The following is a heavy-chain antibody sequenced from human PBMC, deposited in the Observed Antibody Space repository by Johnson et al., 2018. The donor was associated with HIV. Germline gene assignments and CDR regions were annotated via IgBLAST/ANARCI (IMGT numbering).Heavy chain of an antibody. CDR2: IWYDGSRK. J-gene: IGHJ3*02. Sequence: QVQLVESGGGVVQPGGSLRLSCAASGFIFSSYGMHWVRQAPGKGLEWVAFIWYDGSRKYYPESVKGRFTISRVNSKNMLYLQMNSLRVEDTAVYYCVKEASRGTVTQAPDAFDIWGQGTVVTVSS. V-gene: IGHV3-30*02. CDR3: VKEASRGTVTQAPDAFDI. D-gene: IGHD4-17*01. CDR1: GFIFSSYG.